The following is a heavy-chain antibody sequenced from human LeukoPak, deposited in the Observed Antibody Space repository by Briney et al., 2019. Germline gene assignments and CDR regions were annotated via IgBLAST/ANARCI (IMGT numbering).Heavy chain of an antibody. D-gene: IGHD7-27*01. Sequence: GGSLRLSCAASGFTFSSYAMSWVRQAPGKGLEWVSSISSSSSYIYYADSVKGRFTISRDNAKNSLYLQMNSLRAEDTAVYYCARATGDPYAFDIWGQGTMVTVSS. J-gene: IGHJ3*02. CDR1: GFTFSSYA. CDR2: ISSSSSYI. V-gene: IGHV3-21*01. CDR3: ARATGDPYAFDI.